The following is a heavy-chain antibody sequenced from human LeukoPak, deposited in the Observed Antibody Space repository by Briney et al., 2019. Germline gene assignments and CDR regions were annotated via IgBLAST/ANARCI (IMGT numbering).Heavy chain of an antibody. CDR3: ARSSGTYFRWFDP. CDR1: GFTFTIYA. D-gene: IGHD1-26*01. J-gene: IGHJ5*02. CDR2: IYGSGQTT. Sequence: GGSLRLSCADSGFTFTIYAMTWVRQAPGKGLEWVSGIYGSGQTTYYADSVKGRFTISRDNSKNTLYLQMNSLRAEDTALYYCARSSGTYFRWFDPWGQGTLVTVSS. V-gene: IGHV3-23*01.